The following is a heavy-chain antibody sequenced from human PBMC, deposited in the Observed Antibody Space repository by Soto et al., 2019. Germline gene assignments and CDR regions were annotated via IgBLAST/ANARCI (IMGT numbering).Heavy chain of an antibody. CDR2: IKQDGSEK. J-gene: IGHJ6*02. CDR1: EFTFGTYV. V-gene: IGHV3-7*03. D-gene: IGHD3-22*01. Sequence: GGSLILCRARAEFTFGTYVCSRVRHAQGNRLDWVANIKQDGSEKYYVDSVKGRFTISRDNAKNSLYLQMNSLRAEDTAVYYCARDLGGYYYYYYYYGMDVWGQGTTVTVSS. CDR3: ARDLGGYYYYYYYYGMDV.